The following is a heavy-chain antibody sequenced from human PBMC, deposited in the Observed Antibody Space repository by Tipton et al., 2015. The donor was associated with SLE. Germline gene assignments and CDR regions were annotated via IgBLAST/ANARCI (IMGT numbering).Heavy chain of an antibody. CDR1: GYTFTSYY. D-gene: IGHD2-15*01. V-gene: IGHV1-46*01. CDR2: IIPSAGST. J-gene: IGHJ4*02. CDR3: AREESGGYWDY. Sequence: QLVQSGAEVKKPGDSVKVSCKTSGYTFTSYYIHWVRQAPGQGLEWMGIIIPSAGSTNYAQKFQGRVTMTRDTSTSTVYMELSSLTSEDTAVYFCAREESGGYWDYWGQGILVTVSS.